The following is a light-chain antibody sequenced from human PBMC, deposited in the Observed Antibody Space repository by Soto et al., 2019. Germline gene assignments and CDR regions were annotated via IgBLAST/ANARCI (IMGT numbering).Light chain of an antibody. CDR1: QYIPSI. V-gene: IGKV1-9*01. J-gene: IGKJ5*01. CDR3: QHRHSYPIT. CDR2: SAS. Sequence: DIQLTQSPSFLSASVGDRVTITCRASQYIPSILAWYQQKPGKAPELLIHSASTLHSGVPSRFSGSGAGTEFTLTISSLQPEDFATYYCQHRHSYPITFGQGTRLEIK.